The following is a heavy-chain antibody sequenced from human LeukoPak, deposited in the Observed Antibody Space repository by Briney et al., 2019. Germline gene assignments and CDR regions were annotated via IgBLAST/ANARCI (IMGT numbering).Heavy chain of an antibody. CDR3: ARERRHEYVYSAYYDQ. CDR1: PFKRFSFFC. Sequence: GGSLRLSCGPQPFKRFSFFCASGCQAPGQGLEWISYISTSGASTYYADSVKGRFTVSRDNAKNSMFLRMDTLRAEDTAVYYCARERRHEYVYSAYYDQWGQGILVTVSS. CDR2: ISTSGAST. V-gene: IGHV3-48*03. D-gene: IGHD3-10*02. J-gene: IGHJ4*02.